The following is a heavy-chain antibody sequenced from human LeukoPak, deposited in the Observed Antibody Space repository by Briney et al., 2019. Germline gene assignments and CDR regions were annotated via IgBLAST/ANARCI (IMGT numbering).Heavy chain of an antibody. CDR2: IIPIFGTA. Sequence: GASVKVSCKASGGTFSSYAIIWVRQAPGQGLEWMGRIIPIFGTANYAQKFQGRVTITADASTNTAYMELSSLRSEDTAVYYCARDSYYDSNWFDPWGQGTLVTVSS. CDR3: ARDSYYDSNWFDP. D-gene: IGHD3-22*01. J-gene: IGHJ5*02. V-gene: IGHV1-69*13. CDR1: GGTFSSYA.